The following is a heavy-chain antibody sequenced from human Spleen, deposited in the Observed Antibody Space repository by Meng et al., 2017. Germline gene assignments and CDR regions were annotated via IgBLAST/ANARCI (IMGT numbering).Heavy chain of an antibody. CDR1: GDSITSNNW. D-gene: IGHD4-17*01. Sequence: QVQLRESGPGLVKPSETLSLICAVTGDSITSNNWWSWVRQPPGKGLEWIGEIYHSGRTNYNPSVKSRVTMSVDKSQNQFSLKLSSVAAADTAVYYCTTLYGDSISWGQGTLVTVSS. CDR2: IYHSGRT. CDR3: TTLYGDSIS. J-gene: IGHJ4*02. V-gene: IGHV4-4*02.